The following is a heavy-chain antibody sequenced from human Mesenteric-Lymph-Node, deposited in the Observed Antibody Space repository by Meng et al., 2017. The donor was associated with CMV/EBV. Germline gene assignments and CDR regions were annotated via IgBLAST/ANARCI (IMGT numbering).Heavy chain of an antibody. V-gene: IGHV3-72*01. CDR2: TRNKANSYTT. Sequence: FTFSDHYMDWVRQAPGKGLEWVGRTRNKANSYTTEYAASVKGRFTISRDDSKNSLYLQMNSLKTEDTAVYYCTTDYYDSSGYYYDYWGQGTLVTVSS. D-gene: IGHD3-22*01. CDR1: FTFSDHY. CDR3: TTDYYDSSGYYYDY. J-gene: IGHJ4*02.